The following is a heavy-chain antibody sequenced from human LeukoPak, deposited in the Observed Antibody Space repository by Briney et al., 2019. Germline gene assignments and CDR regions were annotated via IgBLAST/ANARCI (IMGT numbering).Heavy chain of an antibody. Sequence: SETLSLTCTVSGGSISSYYWSWIRQPPGKGLEWIGYIYYSGSTNYNPSLKSRVTISVDTSKNQFSLKLSSVTAADTAVYYCARSEPKVLEWLPALDAFDIWGQGTMVTVSS. V-gene: IGHV4-59*01. CDR3: ARSEPKVLEWLPALDAFDI. CDR1: GGSISSYY. D-gene: IGHD3-3*01. J-gene: IGHJ3*02. CDR2: IYYSGST.